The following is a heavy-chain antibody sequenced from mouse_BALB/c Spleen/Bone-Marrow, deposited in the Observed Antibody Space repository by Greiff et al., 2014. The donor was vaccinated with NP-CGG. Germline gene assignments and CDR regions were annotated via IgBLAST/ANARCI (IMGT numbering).Heavy chain of an antibody. Sequence: EVKLQESGPGLVKPSQSLSLTCTVTGYSITSDYAWNWIRQFPGNKLEWMGYISYSGSTSYNPSPKSRISITRDTSKNQFFLQLNSVTTEDTATYYCARWNGNYYFDYWGQGTTLTVSS. CDR2: ISYSGST. V-gene: IGHV3-2*02. CDR1: GYSITSDYA. CDR3: ARWNGNYYFDY. D-gene: IGHD2-1*01. J-gene: IGHJ2*01.